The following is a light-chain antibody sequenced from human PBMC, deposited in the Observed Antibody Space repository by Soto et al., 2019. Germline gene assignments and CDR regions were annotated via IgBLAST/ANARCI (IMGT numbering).Light chain of an antibody. V-gene: IGLV2-8*01. CDR3: SSYAGSSNA. CDR1: GSDVGGYNY. Sequence: QSVLTQPPSASGSPGQSVAISCTGTGSDVGGYNYVSWYQQHPGKAPKLMIYEVNKRPSGVPDRFSGSKSGNTASLTVSGLQAEDEADYYCSSYAGSSNAFGTGTKVTVL. J-gene: IGLJ1*01. CDR2: EVN.